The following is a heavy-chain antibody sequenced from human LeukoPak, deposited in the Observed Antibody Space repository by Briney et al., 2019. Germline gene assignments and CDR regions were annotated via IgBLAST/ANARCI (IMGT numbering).Heavy chain of an antibody. CDR3: ARSGWYADFPF. CDR1: GYTFTSYA. V-gene: IGHV1-3*01. CDR2: INASNGNT. Sequence: ASGKVSCKGSGYTFTSYAMHWVCQAPGQRLERIGWINASNGNTKYSQKFQGRGTITRDTSASSAYMELSSLRSEDTAVYYGARSGWYADFPFWGQGTLVTVSS. D-gene: IGHD6-19*01. J-gene: IGHJ4*02.